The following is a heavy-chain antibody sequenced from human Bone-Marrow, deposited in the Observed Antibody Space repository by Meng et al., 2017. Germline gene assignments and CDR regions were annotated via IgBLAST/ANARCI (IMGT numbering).Heavy chain of an antibody. CDR3: ARGDYSSSPSF. CDR1: GDSVSSTSAA. CDR2: TYYRSNWYT. J-gene: IGHJ4*02. V-gene: IGHV6-1*01. D-gene: IGHD3-22*01. Sequence: HQPGPGTVKPSHTPSPACASAGDSVSSTSAACHWIRQSPSRGLEGLGRTYYRSNWYTDYAVSVKSRITINPDTSKNQFSLHLNSVTPEDTAVYYCARGDYSSSPSFWGQGTLVTVSS.